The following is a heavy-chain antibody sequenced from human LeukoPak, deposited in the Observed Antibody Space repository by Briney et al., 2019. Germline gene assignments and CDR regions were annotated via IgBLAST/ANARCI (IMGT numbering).Heavy chain of an antibody. CDR2: ISYDGSNE. Sequence: PGGSLRLSCAASGFTFSSYTMHWVRQAPGKGLEWVAAISYDGSNEYYADSVKGRFTISRDNSKGTLFLQMSSLRPEDTAVYYCATGEVPIHLWTQVEDYWGQGALVTVSS. CDR1: GFTFSSYT. J-gene: IGHJ4*02. D-gene: IGHD5-18*01. CDR3: ATGEVPIHLWTQVEDY. V-gene: IGHV3-30-3*01.